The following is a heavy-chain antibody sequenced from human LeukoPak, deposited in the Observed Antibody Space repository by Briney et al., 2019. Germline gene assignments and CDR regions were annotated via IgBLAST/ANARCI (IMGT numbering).Heavy chain of an antibody. J-gene: IGHJ4*02. CDR2: ISYDGSNK. D-gene: IGHD5-12*01. Sequence: GGSLRLSCAASGFTFSSYAMHWVRQAPGKGLEWVAVISYDGSNKYYADSVKGRFTISRDNSKNTLYLQMNSLRAEDTAVYYCARDIVATTTLYYFDYWGQGPLVTVSS. CDR3: ARDIVATTTLYYFDY. V-gene: IGHV3-30-3*01. CDR1: GFTFSSYA.